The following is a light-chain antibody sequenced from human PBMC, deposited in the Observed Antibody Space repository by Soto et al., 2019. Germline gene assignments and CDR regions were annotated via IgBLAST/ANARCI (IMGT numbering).Light chain of an antibody. J-gene: IGLJ2*01. CDR1: SSDVGGYNY. CDR2: DVS. Sequence: QSVLTQPASVSGSPGQSITISCTGTSSDVGGYNYVSWYQQHPGKAPKLMIYDVSNRPSGVSNRFSGSKSGNTASLTISGLQAEDEADYCCSSYTSSSTVFGGGIKLTVL. V-gene: IGLV2-14*01. CDR3: SSYTSSSTV.